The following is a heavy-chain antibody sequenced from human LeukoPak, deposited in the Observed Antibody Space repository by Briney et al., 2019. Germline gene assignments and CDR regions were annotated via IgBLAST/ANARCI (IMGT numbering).Heavy chain of an antibody. CDR1: GGSTSTYY. J-gene: IGHJ3*02. V-gene: IGHV4-59*01. CDR3: AIKRRDGQKGGVFDI. Sequence: KPSETLSLTCTISGGSTSTYYWSWIRQPPGKGLEWIGYIFYSGTTYYNPSVNSRVTITMDTSKNQFFLELRSLTAADTAVYFCAIKRRDGQKGGVFDIWGPGTMVTVSS. D-gene: IGHD5-24*01. CDR2: IFYSGTT.